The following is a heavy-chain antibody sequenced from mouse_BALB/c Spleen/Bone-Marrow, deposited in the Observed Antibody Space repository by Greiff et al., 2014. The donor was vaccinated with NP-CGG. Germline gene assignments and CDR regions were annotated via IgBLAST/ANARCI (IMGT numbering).Heavy chain of an antibody. V-gene: IGHV1S130*01. Sequence: QVQLQQSGSVLVRPGASVKLSCKASGYTFTNSWIHWAKQRPGQGLEWIGEIHPNSGNTNYNEKFKGKATLTADISSSTAYVDLSSLTSEDSAVYYCARHHRYAYYFDYWGRGTTLTVSS. D-gene: IGHD2-14*01. CDR2: IHPNSGNT. CDR1: GYTFTNSW. J-gene: IGHJ2*01. CDR3: ARHHRYAYYFDY.